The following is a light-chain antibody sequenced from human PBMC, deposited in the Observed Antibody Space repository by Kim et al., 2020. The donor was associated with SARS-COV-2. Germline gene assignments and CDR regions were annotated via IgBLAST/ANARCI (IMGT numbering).Light chain of an antibody. Sequence: PEKKAKVCCGGNSIGRKSMNWYQQKSGQDPVLVINYDSERPSGIPERFSGSSTGNTATLTISRVEAGDEADYYCQVWDSSSDHRVVFGGGTQLTVL. V-gene: IGLV3-21*04. CDR3: QVWDSSSDHRVV. CDR1: SIGRKS. J-gene: IGLJ2*01. CDR2: YDS.